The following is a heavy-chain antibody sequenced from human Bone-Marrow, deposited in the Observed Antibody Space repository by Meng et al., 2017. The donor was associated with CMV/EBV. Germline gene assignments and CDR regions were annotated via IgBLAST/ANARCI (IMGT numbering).Heavy chain of an antibody. CDR3: AREETGTWDFVFYYYYYGMDV. J-gene: IGHJ6*02. V-gene: IGHV1-2*02. CDR1: GYTFTGYY. D-gene: IGHD1-1*01. CDR2: INPNSGGT. Sequence: ASVKVSCKASGYTFTGYYMHWVRQAPGQRLEWMGWINPNSGGTNYAQKFQGRVTMTRDTSTSTVYMELSSLRSEDTAVYYCAREETGTWDFVFYYYYYGMDVWGQGTTVTVSS.